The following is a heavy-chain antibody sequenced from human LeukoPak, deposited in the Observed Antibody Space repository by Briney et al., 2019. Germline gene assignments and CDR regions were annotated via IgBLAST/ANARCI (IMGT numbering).Heavy chain of an antibody. CDR1: GFTFNNYE. J-gene: IGHJ4*02. D-gene: IGHD3-16*01. V-gene: IGHV3-48*03. CDR2: ISSSGSTI. Sequence: PGGSLRLSCAASGFTFNNYEMNWVRQAPGKGLEWVSYISSSGSTIYYADSVEGRFTISRDNAKNSLYLQMNSLRAEDTAVYYCARGDTMGFGEGYWGQGTLVTVSS. CDR3: ARGDTMGFGEGY.